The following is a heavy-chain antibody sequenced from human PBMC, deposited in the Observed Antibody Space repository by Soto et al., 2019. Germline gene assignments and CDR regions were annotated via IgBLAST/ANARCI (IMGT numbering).Heavy chain of an antibody. Sequence: GGSLRLSCAASGFTFSSYAMSWVRQAPGKGLEWVSAISGSGGSTYYADSVKGRFTISRDNSKNTLYLQMNSLRAEDTAVYYCAKGAPLGELSLYYFDYWGQGTLVTVSS. CDR3: AKGAPLGELSLYYFDY. V-gene: IGHV3-23*01. D-gene: IGHD3-16*02. J-gene: IGHJ4*02. CDR1: GFTFSSYA. CDR2: ISGSGGST.